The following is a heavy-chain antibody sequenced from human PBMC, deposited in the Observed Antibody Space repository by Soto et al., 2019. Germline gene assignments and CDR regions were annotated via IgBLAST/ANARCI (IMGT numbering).Heavy chain of an antibody. CDR1: GYNFSNYA. Sequence: APVKVSCKASGYNFSNYAMHWVRQAPGQRLEWMGWINAGNGDTKYAQKFQGRVTITRDTSASTAYMEMSRLRSEDTTVSYCARATMYQPRTKSLFYCMEVLRPGTAVAVSS. D-gene: IGHD2-2*01. V-gene: IGHV1-3*01. CDR3: ARATMYQPRTKSLFYCMEV. CDR2: INAGNGDT. J-gene: IGHJ6*01.